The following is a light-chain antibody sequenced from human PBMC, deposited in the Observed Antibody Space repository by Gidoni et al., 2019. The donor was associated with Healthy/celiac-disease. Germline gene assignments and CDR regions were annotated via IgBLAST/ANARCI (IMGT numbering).Light chain of an antibody. CDR3: LQYGSSPYT. CDR2: GAS. V-gene: IGKV3-20*01. CDR1: QTIQSDY. J-gene: IGKJ2*01. Sequence: DIVLTQSPGTLSLAPGDRATLSCTASQTIQSDYLGWYHQRPGQPPRRLIYGASKRATGTPDRFSASGSGSAFTLTISRLEPEDFGVFYCLQYGSSPYTFGQGTKLEI.